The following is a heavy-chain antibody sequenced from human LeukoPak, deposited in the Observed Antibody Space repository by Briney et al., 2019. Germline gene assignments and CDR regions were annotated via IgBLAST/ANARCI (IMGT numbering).Heavy chain of an antibody. CDR1: GYDFTKYA. V-gene: IGHV1-2*02. D-gene: IGHD2-2*01. CDR3: AREYVYCSSTSCYSKYYYFDY. Sequence: ASVKVSCKASGYDFTKYAVQWVRQAPGQRLEWMGWINPNSGGTNYAQKFQGRVTMTRDTSISTAYMELSRLRSDDTAVYYCAREYVYCSSTSCYSKYYYFDYWGQGTLVTVSS. J-gene: IGHJ4*02. CDR2: INPNSGGT.